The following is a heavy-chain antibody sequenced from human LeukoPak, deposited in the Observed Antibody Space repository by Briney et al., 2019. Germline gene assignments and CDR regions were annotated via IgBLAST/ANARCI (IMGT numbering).Heavy chain of an antibody. J-gene: IGHJ4*02. CDR3: TKGGDSSGYSDFDY. CDR1: GFTFSSYV. Sequence: PGGSLRLSCAASGFTFSSYVMSWVRQAPGKGLEWVSGISGSGGSIYYAASVKGRFTISRDNSKNTLHLHMNSLRAEDTAVYYCTKGGDSSGYSDFDYWGQGTLVTVSS. CDR2: ISGSGGSI. D-gene: IGHD3-22*01. V-gene: IGHV3-23*01.